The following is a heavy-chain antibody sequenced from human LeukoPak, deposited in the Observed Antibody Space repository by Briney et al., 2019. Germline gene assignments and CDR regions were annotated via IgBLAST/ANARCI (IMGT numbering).Heavy chain of an antibody. J-gene: IGHJ4*02. CDR1: GFTFSSYS. CDR2: ISSSSTYI. V-gene: IGHV3-21*01. CDR3: ARESQYGVYDY. D-gene: IGHD2-8*01. Sequence: GGSLRLSCAASGFTFSSYSMNWVRQAPGKGLEWVSSISSSSTYIYYADSVKGRFTISRDNAKNSLYLQMNSLRAEDTAVYYCARESQYGVYDYWGQGTLVTVSS.